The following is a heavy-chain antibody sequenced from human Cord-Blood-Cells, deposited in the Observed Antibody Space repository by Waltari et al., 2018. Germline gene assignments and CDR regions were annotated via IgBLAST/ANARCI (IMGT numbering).Heavy chain of an antibody. CDR3: ASWWSYYAFDI. D-gene: IGHD1-26*01. V-gene: IGHV4-39*01. Sequence: QLQLQESGPGLVKPSETLSLPCPVSGGSISSSSYYWGWIRQPPGKGLEWIGSIYYSGSTYYNPSLKSRVTISVDTSKNQFSLKLSSVTAADTAVYYCASWWSYYAFDIWGQGTMVTVSS. J-gene: IGHJ3*02. CDR2: IYYSGST. CDR1: GGSISSSSYY.